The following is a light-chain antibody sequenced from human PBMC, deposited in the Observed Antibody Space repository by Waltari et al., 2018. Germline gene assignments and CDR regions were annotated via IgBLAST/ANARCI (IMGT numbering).Light chain of an antibody. CDR1: SLRTYY. CDR2: GKN. CDR3: HSRDSSGDVL. V-gene: IGLV3-19*01. Sequence: SSELTQDPAVSVALGPTVRITCPGDSLRTYYVSWFHQKPGRAPALVIYGKNNRPSGIPDRFSASSSGSTASLTIIGAQAEDEADYYCHSRDSSGDVLIGGGTKLTVV. J-gene: IGLJ2*01.